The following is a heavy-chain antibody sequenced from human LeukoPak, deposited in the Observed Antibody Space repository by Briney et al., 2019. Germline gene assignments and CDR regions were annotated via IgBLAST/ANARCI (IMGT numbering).Heavy chain of an antibody. CDR3: ARDDIVVVPGNWFDP. CDR2: ISSSSSYI. J-gene: IGHJ5*02. D-gene: IGHD2-2*01. Sequence: GGSLRLSCAATGFTFSSYEMNWVRQAPGKGLEWVSYISSSSSYIYYADSVKGRFTISRDNAKNSLYLQMNSLRAEDTAVYYCARDDIVVVPGNWFDPWGQGTLVTVSS. CDR1: GFTFSSYE. V-gene: IGHV3-21*05.